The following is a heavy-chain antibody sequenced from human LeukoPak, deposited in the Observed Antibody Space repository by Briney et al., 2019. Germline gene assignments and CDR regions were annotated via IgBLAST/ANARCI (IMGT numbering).Heavy chain of an antibody. V-gene: IGHV1-8*01. CDR3: ARDRGYFAGTTDYGMDV. CDR1: GYTFTSYD. CDR2: MNPNSGNT. D-gene: IGHD1-7*01. J-gene: IGHJ6*02. Sequence: ASVKVSCKASGYTFTSYDINWVRQATGQGLEWMGWMNPNSGNTGYAQKFQGRVTMTRNTSISTAYMELSSLRSEDTAVYYCARDRGYFAGTTDYGMDVWGQGTTVTVSS.